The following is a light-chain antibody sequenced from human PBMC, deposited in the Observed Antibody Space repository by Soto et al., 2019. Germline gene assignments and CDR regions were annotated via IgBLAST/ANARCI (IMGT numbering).Light chain of an antibody. CDR1: QSVSSN. CDR3: QQYNNWPN. V-gene: IGKV3-15*01. J-gene: IGKJ5*01. CDR2: GAS. Sequence: EIVMTQSPATLSVSPGERATLSCRASQSVSSNLAWYQQKPGQAPRLLIYGASTRATGIPARFSGSGSGTELTLTISSLQSEDFAVYYCQQYNNWPNFGQGTRLEIK.